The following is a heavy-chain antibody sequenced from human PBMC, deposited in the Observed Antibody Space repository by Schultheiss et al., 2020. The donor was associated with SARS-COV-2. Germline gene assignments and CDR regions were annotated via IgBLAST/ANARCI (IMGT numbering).Heavy chain of an antibody. CDR3: ARDPRWGYYDSSGYYSHYGMDV. CDR2: INPNSGGT. CDR1: GGTFSSYT. J-gene: IGHJ6*02. V-gene: IGHV1-2*02. D-gene: IGHD3-22*01. Sequence: ASVKVSCKASGGTFSSYTISWVRQAPGQGLEWMGWINPNSGGTNYAQKFQGRVTMTRDTSISTAYMELSRLRSDDTAVYYCARDPRWGYYDSSGYYSHYGMDVWGQGTTVTVSS.